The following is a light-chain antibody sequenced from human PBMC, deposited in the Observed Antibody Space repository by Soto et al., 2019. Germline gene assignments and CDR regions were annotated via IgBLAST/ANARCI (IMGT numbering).Light chain of an antibody. Sequence: EILLTQSPATLSLSPGERATLSCRASQSVSRSLAWYQHKPGQAPRLLIYDASNRATDISARFSGSGSGTDFILTISSLEPEDFAVYYCQQRSDWPLTFGGGTKVDI. CDR2: DAS. J-gene: IGKJ4*01. V-gene: IGKV3-11*01. CDR1: QSVSRS. CDR3: QQRSDWPLT.